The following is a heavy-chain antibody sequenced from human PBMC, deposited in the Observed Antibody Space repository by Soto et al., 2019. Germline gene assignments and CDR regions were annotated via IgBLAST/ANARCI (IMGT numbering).Heavy chain of an antibody. J-gene: IGHJ2*01. CDR1: GGSISSYY. CDR3: ARDRYDFWSGYNCEL. Sequence: QVQLQESGPGLVKPSETLSLTCTVSGGSISSYYWSWIRQPAGKGLEWIGRIYTSGSTNYNPSLKSRVNMSVDTSKNQYSLKLSSVTAADTAVYYCARDRYDFWSGYNCELWGRGTLVTVSS. CDR2: IYTSGST. V-gene: IGHV4-4*07. D-gene: IGHD3-3*01.